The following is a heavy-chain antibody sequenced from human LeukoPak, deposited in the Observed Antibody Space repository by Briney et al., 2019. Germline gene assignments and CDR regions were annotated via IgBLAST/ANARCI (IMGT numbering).Heavy chain of an antibody. V-gene: IGHV4-59*08. CDR2: IYYSGGT. Sequence: SETLSLTCTVSGGSISSYYWSWIRQPPGKGLEWIGYIYYSGGTNYNPSLKSRVSISVDTSKNQFSLKLSSVTAADTAMYYCAGHKTGEVYFDYWAREPWSPSPQ. D-gene: IGHD7-27*01. CDR3: AGHKTGEVYFDY. CDR1: GGSISSYY. J-gene: IGHJ4*02.